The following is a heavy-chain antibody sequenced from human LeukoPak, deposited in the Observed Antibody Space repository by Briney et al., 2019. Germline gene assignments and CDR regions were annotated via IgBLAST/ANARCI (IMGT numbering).Heavy chain of an antibody. D-gene: IGHD2-2*02. CDR1: GGSFSGYY. CDR2: INHSGST. V-gene: IGHV4-34*01. Sequence: SETLSLTCAVYGGSFSGYYWSWIRQPPGKGLEWIGEINHSGSTNYNPSLKSRVTISVDTSKNQFSLKLSSVTAADTAVYYCARGCCSSTSCSTIYFDYWGQGTLVTVSS. CDR3: ARGCCSSTSCSTIYFDY. J-gene: IGHJ4*02.